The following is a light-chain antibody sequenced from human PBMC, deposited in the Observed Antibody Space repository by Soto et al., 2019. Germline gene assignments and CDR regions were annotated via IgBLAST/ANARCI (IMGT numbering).Light chain of an antibody. J-gene: IGKJ1*01. Sequence: DIQMTESPSSMSASVGDRVTITCRASQSINTKLNWYQQKPGKVPNLLIYAASSLQTGVPSRFSGSGSGTDFTLTISSLKTEDFATYYCQQNYKSTPTFGPGTKVDIK. CDR1: QSINTK. V-gene: IGKV1-39*01. CDR2: AAS. CDR3: QQNYKSTPT.